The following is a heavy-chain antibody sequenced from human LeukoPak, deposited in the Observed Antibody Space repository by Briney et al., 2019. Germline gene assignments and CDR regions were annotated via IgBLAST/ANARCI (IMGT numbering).Heavy chain of an antibody. J-gene: IGHJ4*02. CDR2: ITPMFGTT. V-gene: IGHV1-69*06. CDR1: GYTFTSYA. D-gene: IGHD3-22*01. Sequence: GASVKVSCKASGYTFTSYAISWVRQAPGQGLEWMGGITPMFGTTNYAQKFQGRVTITADKSTSTVYMELSSLRSEDTAMYHCARGVRGYYDSSGYYYDYWGQGTLVTVSS. CDR3: ARGVRGYYDSSGYYYDY.